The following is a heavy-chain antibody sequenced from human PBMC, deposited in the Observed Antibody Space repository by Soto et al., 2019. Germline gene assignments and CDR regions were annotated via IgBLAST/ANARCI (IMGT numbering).Heavy chain of an antibody. V-gene: IGHV3-53*01. Sequence: GGSLRLSCAASGFTVSSNYMSWVRQAPGKGLEWVSVIYSGGSTYYADSVKGRFNISRDNSKNTLYLQMNSLRAEDTAVYYCASSYCSSTSCYRGFDAFDIWGQGTMVTVSS. CDR1: GFTVSSNY. J-gene: IGHJ3*02. D-gene: IGHD2-2*01. CDR2: IYSGGST. CDR3: ASSYCSSTSCYRGFDAFDI.